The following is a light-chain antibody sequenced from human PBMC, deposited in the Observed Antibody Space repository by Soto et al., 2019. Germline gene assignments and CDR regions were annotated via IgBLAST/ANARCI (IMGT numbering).Light chain of an antibody. CDR1: QTIDNY. V-gene: IGKV1-39*01. Sequence: DMQMTQSPSSLSASVGDRVTITCRPSQTIDNYLNWYQHKPGKAPKLLIYGASTLQSGVSSRFTGSASGTDFTITIDNLQAEDFATYYCQQTYTIPFAFGQGTKLEI. CDR2: GAS. CDR3: QQTYTIPFA. J-gene: IGKJ2*01.